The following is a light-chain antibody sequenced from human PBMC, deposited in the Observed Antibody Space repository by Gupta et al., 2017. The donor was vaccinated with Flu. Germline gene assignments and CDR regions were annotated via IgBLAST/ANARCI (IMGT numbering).Light chain of an antibody. CDR3: QVWDQVRVV. CDR2: RDS. Sequence: CEENNIGNKNWHRYQQKSAQVLVLVNYRDSNRPSGIPERFSGSNSGNTATLTISRVQDGDEAYYYCQVWDQVRVVFGGGTRLTVL. V-gene: IGLV3-9*01. J-gene: IGLJ2*01. CDR1: NIGNKN.